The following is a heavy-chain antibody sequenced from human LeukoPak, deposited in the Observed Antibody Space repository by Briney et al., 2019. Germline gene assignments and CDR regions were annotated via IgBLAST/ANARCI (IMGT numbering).Heavy chain of an antibody. V-gene: IGHV3-30*01. CDR3: ARGDIVATITPGHPFDP. Sequence: GRSLRLSCAASGFTFSSYAMHWVRQAPGKGLEGVAVISYDGSNKYYADSVKGRFTISRDNSKNTLYLQINSLRAEETAVYYCARGDIVATITPGHPFDPWGQGTLVTVSS. CDR1: GFTFSSYA. D-gene: IGHD5-12*01. CDR2: ISYDGSNK. J-gene: IGHJ5*02.